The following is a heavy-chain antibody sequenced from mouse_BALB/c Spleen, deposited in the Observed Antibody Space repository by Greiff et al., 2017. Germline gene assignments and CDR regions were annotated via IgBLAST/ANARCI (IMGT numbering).Heavy chain of an antibody. D-gene: IGHD1-2*01. J-gene: IGHJ1*01. CDR3: ARSALFITTAYWYFDV. V-gene: IGHV5-17*02. CDR1: GFTFSSFG. Sequence: EVKLVESGGGLVQPGGSRKLSCAASGFTFSSFGMHWVRQAPEKGLEWVAYISSGSSTIYYADTVKGRFTISRDNPKNTLFLQMTSLRSEDTAMYYCARSALFITTAYWYFDVWGAGTTVTVSS. CDR2: ISSGSSTI.